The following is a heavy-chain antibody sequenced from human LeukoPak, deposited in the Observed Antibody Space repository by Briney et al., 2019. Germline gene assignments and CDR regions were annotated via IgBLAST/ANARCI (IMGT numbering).Heavy chain of an antibody. Sequence: HPGGSLRLSCAASGFTFSSYAMTWVRQAPGEGLECVSSISPSGGNTYYADSVQGRFSVSRDNSKNTLYLQMNSLRAEDTAVYYCARDPVAGSSGYRFDPWGQGTLVTVSS. CDR3: ARDPVAGSSGYRFDP. CDR2: ISPSGGNT. CDR1: GFTFSSYA. D-gene: IGHD6-19*01. J-gene: IGHJ5*02. V-gene: IGHV3-23*01.